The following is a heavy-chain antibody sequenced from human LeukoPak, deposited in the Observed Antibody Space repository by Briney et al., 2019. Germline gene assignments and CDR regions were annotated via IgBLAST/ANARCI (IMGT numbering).Heavy chain of an antibody. CDR3: ARDSNLGYYYGMDV. V-gene: IGHV3-53*04. CDR1: GFTVSSNY. CDR2: IYSGGST. Sequence: PGGSLRLSCAASGFTVSSNYMSWVRQAPGKGLEWVPVIYSGGSTYYADSVKGRFTISRHNSKNTLYLQMNSLRAEDTAVYYCARDSNLGYYYGMDVWGQGTTVTVSS. J-gene: IGHJ6*02.